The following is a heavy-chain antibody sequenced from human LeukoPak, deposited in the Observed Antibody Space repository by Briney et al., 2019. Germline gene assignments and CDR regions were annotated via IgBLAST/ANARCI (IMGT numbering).Heavy chain of an antibody. Sequence: GGSLRLSCAASGFTFSSYGMHWVRQAPGKGLEWVAVISYDGSNKYYADSVKGRFTISRDNSKNTLYLQMNTLRAEDTAIYYCAKSRGSSTSAYAMDVWGQGTTVTVSS. CDR3: AKSRGSSTSAYAMDV. J-gene: IGHJ6*02. V-gene: IGHV3-30*18. CDR1: GFTFSSYG. D-gene: IGHD2-2*01. CDR2: ISYDGSNK.